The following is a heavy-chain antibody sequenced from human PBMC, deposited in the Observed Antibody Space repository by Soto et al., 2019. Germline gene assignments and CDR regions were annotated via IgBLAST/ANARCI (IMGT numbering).Heavy chain of an antibody. CDR1: GFTFSSYS. J-gene: IGHJ3*02. CDR3: ARDPYSYGQNDAFDI. Sequence: GGSLRLSCAASGFTFSSYSMNWVRQAPGKGLEWVSSISSSSSYIYYADSVKGRFTISRDNAKNSLYLQMNSLRAEDTAVYYCARDPYSYGQNDAFDIWGQGTMVTVSS. D-gene: IGHD5-18*01. V-gene: IGHV3-21*01. CDR2: ISSSSSYI.